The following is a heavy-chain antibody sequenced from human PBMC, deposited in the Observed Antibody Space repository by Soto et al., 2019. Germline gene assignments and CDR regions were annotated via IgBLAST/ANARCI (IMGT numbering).Heavy chain of an antibody. D-gene: IGHD3-22*01. Sequence: ASVKVSCKASGYTFSTYGIGWVRQAPGQGLEWMGWVGALNRNTDYAQKIQGRVTMTTDTSTSTAYMELRTLRFDDTAIYYCARAAASSMTVFKYWGQGTLVTVSS. CDR3: ARAAASSMTVFKY. J-gene: IGHJ4*02. CDR1: GYTFSTYG. V-gene: IGHV1-18*01. CDR2: VGALNRNT.